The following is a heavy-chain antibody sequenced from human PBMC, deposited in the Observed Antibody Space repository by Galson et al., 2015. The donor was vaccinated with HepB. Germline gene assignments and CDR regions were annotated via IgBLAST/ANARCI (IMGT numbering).Heavy chain of an antibody. J-gene: IGHJ6*02. CDR2: IYYSGST. Sequence: ETLSLTCTVSGGSISSSSYYWGWIRQPPGKGLEWIGSIYYSGSTYYNPSLKSRVTISVDTSKNQFSLKLSSVTAADTAVYYCARDVVVPAAFNYYYYGMDVWGQGTTVTVSS. V-gene: IGHV4-39*02. CDR1: GGSISSSSYY. CDR3: ARDVVVPAAFNYYYYGMDV. D-gene: IGHD2-2*01.